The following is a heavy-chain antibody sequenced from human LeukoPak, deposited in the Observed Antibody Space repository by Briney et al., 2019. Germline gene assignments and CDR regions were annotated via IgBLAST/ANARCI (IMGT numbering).Heavy chain of an antibody. CDR3: ARGRYFDWLLPTYYYYYYMDV. Sequence: GSSVKVSCKASGGTFSSYTIGWVRQATGQGLEWMGWMNPNSGNTGYAQKFQGRVTITRNTSISTAYMELSSLRSEDTAVYYCARGRYFDWLLPTYYYYYYMDVWGKGTTVTVSS. CDR1: GGTFSSYT. CDR2: MNPNSGNT. J-gene: IGHJ6*03. D-gene: IGHD3-9*01. V-gene: IGHV1-8*01.